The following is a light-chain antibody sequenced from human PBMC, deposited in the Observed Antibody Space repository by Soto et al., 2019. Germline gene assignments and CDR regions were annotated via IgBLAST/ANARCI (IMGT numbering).Light chain of an antibody. CDR2: AAS. V-gene: IGKV1-39*01. Sequence: DIQMTQSPTSLSASVGDRVTITCRASQSINSNLNWYQQKPGKAPKFLIYAASSLQSGVPSRFSGSGSGTDFTLTSSSLQPEDFASYYCQQSYSYPYTFVQGTKLEIK. J-gene: IGKJ2*01. CDR3: QQSYSYPYT. CDR1: QSINSN.